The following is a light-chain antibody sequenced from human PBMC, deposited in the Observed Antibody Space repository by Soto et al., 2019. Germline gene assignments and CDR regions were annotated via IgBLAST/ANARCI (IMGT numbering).Light chain of an antibody. CDR2: GVS. CDR3: QQYGDYPLT. V-gene: IGKV3-20*01. J-gene: IGKJ4*01. CDR1: QSVRSTY. Sequence: EIVLTQSPGTLSLSPGERATLSCRASQSVRSTYLAWYQQKPGLAPRLLIFGVSNRATGIPDRFSGSGSGTDFTLTISRLEPEDFAVYYCQQYGDYPLTFGGGTKVDIX.